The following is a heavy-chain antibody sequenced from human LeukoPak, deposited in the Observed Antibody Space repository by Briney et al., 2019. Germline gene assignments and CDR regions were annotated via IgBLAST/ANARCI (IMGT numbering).Heavy chain of an antibody. CDR1: GFTFSSYT. CDR3: ARDGGNDYGGKPDAFDI. Sequence: GGSLRLSCAASGFTFSSYTMNWVRQAPGKGLEWVSYISSSSSTTYYADSVKGRFTISRDNAKNSLYLQMNSLRAEDTAVYFCARDGGNDYGGKPDAFDIWGQGTMVTVSS. V-gene: IGHV3-48*04. J-gene: IGHJ3*02. CDR2: ISSSSSTT. D-gene: IGHD4-23*01.